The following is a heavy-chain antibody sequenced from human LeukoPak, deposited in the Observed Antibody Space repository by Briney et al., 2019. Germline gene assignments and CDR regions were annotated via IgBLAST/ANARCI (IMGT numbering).Heavy chain of an antibody. CDR3: ARSRHCNSTSCYIVDAFDI. Sequence: GGSLRLSCAASGFTVSSNYMSWVRQAPGKGLEWVSVIYSGGSTYYADSVKGRFTISRGDSKNTLFLQMNSLRAEDTAVYSCARSRHCNSTSCYIVDAFDIWGQGTMVTVSS. V-gene: IGHV3-53*01. CDR1: GFTVSSNY. CDR2: IYSGGST. J-gene: IGHJ3*02. D-gene: IGHD2-2*02.